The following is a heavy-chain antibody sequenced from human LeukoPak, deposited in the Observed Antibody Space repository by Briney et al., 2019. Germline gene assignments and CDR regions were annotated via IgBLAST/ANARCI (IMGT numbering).Heavy chain of an antibody. CDR3: AKGSRAQGYYFDF. CDR2: ISGSGGST. D-gene: IGHD3-10*01. Sequence: GESLRLSCAASGFTFSNYAMSWVRQAPGKGLEWVSTISGSGGSTYYADSVKGRFTISRDNSKNTLYLQMNSLRAEDTAAYYCAKGSRAQGYYFDFWGQGTLVTVSS. J-gene: IGHJ4*02. V-gene: IGHV3-23*01. CDR1: GFTFSNYA.